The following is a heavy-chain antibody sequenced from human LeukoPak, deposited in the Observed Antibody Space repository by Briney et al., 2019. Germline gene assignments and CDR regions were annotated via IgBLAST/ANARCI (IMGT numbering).Heavy chain of an antibody. CDR3: ARDGTLLSGGSCCNPTDYYYYGMDV. CDR2: ISGSGGST. D-gene: IGHD2-15*01. V-gene: IGHV3-23*01. CDR1: GFTFSSYA. Sequence: GGSLRLSCAASGFTFSSYAMSWVRQAPGKGLEWVSAISGSGGSTYYADSVKGRFTISRDNSKNTLYLQMNSLRAEDTAVYYCARDGTLLSGGSCCNPTDYYYYGMDVWGQGTTVTVSS. J-gene: IGHJ6*02.